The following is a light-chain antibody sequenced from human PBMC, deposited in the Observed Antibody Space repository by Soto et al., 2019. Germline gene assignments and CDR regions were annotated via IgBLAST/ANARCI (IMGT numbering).Light chain of an antibody. V-gene: IGLV2-23*01. J-gene: IGLJ3*02. CDR2: EAS. Sequence: QSALTQPASVSGSPGQSITISCTGTNSDVGSHNFVSWYQQYPGKAPKLLIYEASKRPSGLSNRFSGSKSGNTASLTISGLQAEDEADYYCCSLTNGATWVFGGGTKVIVL. CDR1: NSDVGSHNF. CDR3: CSLTNGATWV.